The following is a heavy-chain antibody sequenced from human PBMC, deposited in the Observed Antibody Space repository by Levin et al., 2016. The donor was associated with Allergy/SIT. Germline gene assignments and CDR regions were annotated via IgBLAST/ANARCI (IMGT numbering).Heavy chain of an antibody. Sequence: SETLSLTCAVSGGPIRSSHWWSWVRQPPGKGLEWIGEIYHNENTNYNPSLKSRVSISVDKSRNQFSLKLNSVTAADTAVYYCAKYYYDSNIHSVQTFYFDCWGHGMLVTVSS. V-gene: IGHV4-4*02. J-gene: IGHJ4*01. CDR2: IYHNENT. D-gene: IGHD3-22*01. CDR3: AKYYYDSNIHSVQTFYFDC. CDR1: GGPIRSSHW.